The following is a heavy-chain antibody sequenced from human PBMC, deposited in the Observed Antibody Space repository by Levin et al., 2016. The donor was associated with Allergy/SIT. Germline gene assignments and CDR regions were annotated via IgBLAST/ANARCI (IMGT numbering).Heavy chain of an antibody. J-gene: IGHJ4*02. Sequence: WIRQPPGKGLEWIGEIYHSGSTNYNPSLKSRVTISVDKSKNQFSLKLSSVTAADTAVYYCARAIFSSDIDGAFDYWGQGTLVTVSS. V-gene: IGHV4-4*02. D-gene: IGHD6-19*01. CDR3: ARAIFSSDIDGAFDY. CDR2: IYHSGST.